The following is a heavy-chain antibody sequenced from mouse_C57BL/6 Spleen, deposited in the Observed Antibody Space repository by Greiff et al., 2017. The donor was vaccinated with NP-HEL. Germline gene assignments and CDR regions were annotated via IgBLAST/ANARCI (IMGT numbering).Heavy chain of an antibody. CDR1: GYTFTDYY. J-gene: IGHJ3*01. CDR2: IYPGSGNT. Sequence: QVQLKESGAELVRPGASVKLSCKASGYTFTDYYINWVKQRPGKGLEWIARIYPGSGNTYYNEKFKGKATLTAEKSSSTAYMQLSSLTSEDSAVYFCARDGSSYPLFAYWGQGTLVTVSA. D-gene: IGHD1-1*01. CDR3: ARDGSSYPLFAY. V-gene: IGHV1-76*01.